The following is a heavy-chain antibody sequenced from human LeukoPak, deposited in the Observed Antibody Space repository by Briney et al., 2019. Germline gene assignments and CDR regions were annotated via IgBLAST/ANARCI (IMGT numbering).Heavy chain of an antibody. CDR1: GYTFTSYG. CDR3: TRAPVISGPYGSGTYYLDV. J-gene: IGHJ6*03. D-gene: IGHD3-10*01. Sequence: ASVKVSCKASGYTFTSYGISWVRQAPGQGLEWMGWISAYNGNTNYAQKLQGRVTMTTDTSTSTAYMELSSLRSEDSAIYYCTRAPVISGPYGSGTYYLDVWGEGTTVTVSS. CDR2: ISAYNGNT. V-gene: IGHV1-18*01.